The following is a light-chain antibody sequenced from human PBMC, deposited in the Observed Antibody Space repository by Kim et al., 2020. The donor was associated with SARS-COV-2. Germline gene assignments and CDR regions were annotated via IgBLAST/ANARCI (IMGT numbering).Light chain of an antibody. CDR2: TAS. CDR3: QQYNSDSWT. CDR1: QSISSW. J-gene: IGKJ1*01. V-gene: IGKV1-5*03. Sequence: DIQMTQSPSTLSASVGDRVTITCRASQSISSWLAWYQQKPGKAPKLLIYTASSLESGVPSRFSGSGSGTEFTLTISSLQPDDFATYYCQQYNSDSWTFGQGTKVDIK.